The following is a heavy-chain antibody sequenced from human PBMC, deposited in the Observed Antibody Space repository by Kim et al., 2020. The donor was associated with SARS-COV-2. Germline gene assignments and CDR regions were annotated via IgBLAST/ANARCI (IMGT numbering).Heavy chain of an antibody. CDR1: GFTVINSY. Sequence: GGSLRLSCAASGFTVINSYMTWVRQAPGKGLEWVSTIYTSGATYYADSVRGRFTVSRDNSKNALFLQMTTLIAEDTAVYFCARGLVGSTTSFDSWGQGT. J-gene: IGHJ4*02. CDR3: ARGLVGSTTSFDS. V-gene: IGHV3-66*01. D-gene: IGHD1-26*01. CDR2: IYTSGAT.